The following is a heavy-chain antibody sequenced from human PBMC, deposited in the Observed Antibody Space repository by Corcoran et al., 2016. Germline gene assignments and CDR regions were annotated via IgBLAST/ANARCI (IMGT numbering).Heavy chain of an antibody. CDR2: IIPIFGTA. V-gene: IGHV1-69*01. CDR1: GGTFSSYA. CDR3: ARDRDHERVGARREPPRYYYYGMDV. Sequence: QVQLVQSGAEVKKPGSSVKVSCKASGGTFSSYAISWVRQAPGQGLEWMGGIIPIFGTANYAQKFQGRVTITADESTSTAYMELSSLRSEDTAVYYCARDRDHERVGARREPPRYYYYGMDVWGQGTTVTVSS. J-gene: IGHJ6*02. D-gene: IGHD1-26*01.